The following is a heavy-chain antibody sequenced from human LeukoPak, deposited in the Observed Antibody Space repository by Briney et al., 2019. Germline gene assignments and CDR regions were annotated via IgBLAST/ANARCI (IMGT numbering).Heavy chain of an antibody. J-gene: IGHJ6*02. V-gene: IGHV3-21*01. Sequence: GGSLRLSCAASGFTFSSYSMDWVSQAPGKGLEWVSSISSSSSYIYYADSVKGRFTISRDNAKNSLYLQMSSLRAEDTAVYYCARDRYSKKTYGMDVWGQGTTVTVSS. CDR1: GFTFSSYS. D-gene: IGHD4-11*01. CDR2: ISSSSSYI. CDR3: ARDRYSKKTYGMDV.